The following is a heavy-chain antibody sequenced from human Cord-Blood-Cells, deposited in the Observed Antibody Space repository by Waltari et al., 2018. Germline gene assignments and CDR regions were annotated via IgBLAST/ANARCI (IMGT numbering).Heavy chain of an antibody. J-gene: IGHJ4*02. CDR1: GGSISSSSDY. CDR3: ARVITMVRGVIIDY. CDR2: IYYSGST. D-gene: IGHD3-10*01. V-gene: IGHV4-39*07. Sequence: QLQLQESGPGLVKPSETLSLTCTVSGGSISSSSDYWGWIRRPPGKGLEWIGSIYYSGSTYYNPSLKSRVTISVDTSKNQFSLKLSSVTAADTAVYYCARVITMVRGVIIDYWGQGTLVTVSS.